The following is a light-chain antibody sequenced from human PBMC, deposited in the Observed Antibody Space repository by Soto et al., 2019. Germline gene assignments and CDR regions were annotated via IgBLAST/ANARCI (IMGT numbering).Light chain of an antibody. CDR2: GAS. Sequence: EIVLTQSPGTLSLSPGERATLSCRASQSINSRYLAWYQQKPGQAPRLLIYGASSRATGIPDRFSGSGSGTDFTLTISRLEPEYFAVYYCQPFGSSPGFTFGPGTKVDIK. V-gene: IGKV3-20*01. CDR3: QPFGSSPGFT. CDR1: QSINSRY. J-gene: IGKJ3*01.